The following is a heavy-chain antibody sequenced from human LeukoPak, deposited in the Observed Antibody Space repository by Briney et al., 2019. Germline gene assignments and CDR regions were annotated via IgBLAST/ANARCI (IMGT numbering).Heavy chain of an antibody. Sequence: ASVKVSCKAYRYTFTGYYMHWVRQAPGQGLEWIGRINPNSGGTNYAQKFQGRVTMTRDTSISTAYMELSRLRSDDTAVYYCARGKYYYDSSGYLEPDYWGQGTLVTVSS. CDR1: RYTFTGYY. CDR2: INPNSGGT. D-gene: IGHD3-22*01. V-gene: IGHV1-2*06. J-gene: IGHJ4*02. CDR3: ARGKYYYDSSGYLEPDY.